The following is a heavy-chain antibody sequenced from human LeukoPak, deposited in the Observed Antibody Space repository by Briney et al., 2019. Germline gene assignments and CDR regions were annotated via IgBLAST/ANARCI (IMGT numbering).Heavy chain of an antibody. CDR1: GGSISSYY. CDR2: INHSGST. CDR3: ARHPRGSGSY. J-gene: IGHJ4*02. V-gene: IGHV4-34*01. D-gene: IGHD3-10*01. Sequence: PSETLSLTCTVSGGSISSYYWSWIRQPPGKGLEWIGEINHSGSTNYNPSLKSRVTISVDTSKNQFSLKLSSVTAADTAVYYCARHPRGSGSYWGQGTLVTVSS.